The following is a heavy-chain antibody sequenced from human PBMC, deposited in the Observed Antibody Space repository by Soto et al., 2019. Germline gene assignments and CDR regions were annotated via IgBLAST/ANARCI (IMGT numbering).Heavy chain of an antibody. Sequence: EVQLLESGGGLVQPGGSLRLSCAASGFTFNRFAMTWVRQAPGKGLEWVSTIGASGDNTFYADSVKGRFTISRDNSWGMLFLQVIRLRAEATALYYCATLGYCSGSTCSLDYYNGLDVWGQGTTVTVSS. V-gene: IGHV3-23*01. J-gene: IGHJ6*02. CDR3: ATLGYCSGSTCSLDYYNGLDV. D-gene: IGHD2-15*01. CDR2: IGASGDNT. CDR1: GFTFNRFA.